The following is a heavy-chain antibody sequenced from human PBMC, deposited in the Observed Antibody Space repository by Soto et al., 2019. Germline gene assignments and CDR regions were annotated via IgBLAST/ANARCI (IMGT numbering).Heavy chain of an antibody. D-gene: IGHD3-22*01. Sequence: ESLKISCKGSGNSFINYWISWVRQMPGKGLEWMGRIDPSDSYTTYSPSFQGHVTISADKSISTAYLQWSSLTASDTATYFCARHRASFYYESGCYYFDWCHGSLVTGSS. CDR2: IDPSDSYT. V-gene: IGHV5-10-1*01. CDR3: ARHRASFYYESGCYYFD. J-gene: IGHJ4*01. CDR1: GNSFINYW.